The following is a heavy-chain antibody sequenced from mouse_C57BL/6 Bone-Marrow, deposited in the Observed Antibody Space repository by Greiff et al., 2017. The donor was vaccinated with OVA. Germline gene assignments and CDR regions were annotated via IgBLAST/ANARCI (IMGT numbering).Heavy chain of an antibody. CDR2: IYPGDGDT. CDR1: GYAFSSSW. V-gene: IGHV1-82*01. D-gene: IGHD1-1*01. Sequence: QVQLQQSGPELVKPGASVKISCKASGYAFSSSWMNWVKQRPGKGLEWIGRIYPGDGDTNYNGKFKGKATLTADKSSSTAYMQLSSLTSEDSAVYFCARSWGTTPHYGGQGTTLTVSS. J-gene: IGHJ2*01. CDR3: ARSWGTTPHY.